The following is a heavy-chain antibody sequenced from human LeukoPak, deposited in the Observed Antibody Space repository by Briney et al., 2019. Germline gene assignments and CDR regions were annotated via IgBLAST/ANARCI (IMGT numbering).Heavy chain of an antibody. CDR2: IYPGDSDT. CDR3: ARLRRAHVVVPAASPPYYFDY. J-gene: IGHJ4*02. D-gene: IGHD2-2*01. V-gene: IGHV5-51*01. CDR1: GYSFTSYW. Sequence: GESLKISCKGSGYSFTSYWIGWVRQMPGKGLECLGIIYPGDSDTRYSPSFQGQVTISADKSIGTAYLQWSSLKASDTAMYYCARLRRAHVVVPAASPPYYFDYWGQGTLVTVSS.